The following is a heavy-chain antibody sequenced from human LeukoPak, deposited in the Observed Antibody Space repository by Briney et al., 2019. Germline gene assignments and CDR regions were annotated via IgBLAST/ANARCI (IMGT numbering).Heavy chain of an antibody. CDR2: ISGDGATT. CDR3: AKDFGEGGY. J-gene: IGHJ4*02. CDR1: GFTFYEYA. D-gene: IGHD3-10*01. V-gene: IGHV3-43*02. Sequence: GGSLRLSCACSGFTFYEYAMHWVRQAPGKGLEWVALISGDGATTHYADSVTGLFTISRDNSKNSLYLQMNSLRTEDTALYYCAKDFGEGGYWGQGTLVTVSS.